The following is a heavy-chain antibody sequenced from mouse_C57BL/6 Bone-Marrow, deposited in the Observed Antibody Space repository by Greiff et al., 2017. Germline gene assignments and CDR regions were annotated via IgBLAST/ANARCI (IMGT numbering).Heavy chain of an antibody. CDR2: IWSGGST. CDR1: GFSLTSYG. Sequence: QVQLQQSGPGLVQPSQSLSITCTVSGFSLTSYGVHWVRQSPGKGLEWLGVIWSGGSTDYNADFISRLSISKDNSKSQVFFKMNSLQAYDTSIYYSARNNYGRYFDYWGQGTTLTVSS. J-gene: IGHJ2*01. D-gene: IGHD1-1*01. CDR3: ARNNYGRYFDY. V-gene: IGHV2-2*01.